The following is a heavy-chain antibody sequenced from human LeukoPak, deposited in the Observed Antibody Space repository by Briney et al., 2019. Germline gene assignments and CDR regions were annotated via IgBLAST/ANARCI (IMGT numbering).Heavy chain of an antibody. CDR3: ARGSNGEDYDFWSGYYVFDP. V-gene: IGHV4-61*08. D-gene: IGHD3-3*01. J-gene: IGHJ5*02. CDR1: GDSITSGGYS. CDR2: IYYSGST. Sequence: SETLSLTCAVSGDSITSGGYSWSWIRQTPGKGLEWIGYIYYSGSTNYNPSLKSRVTISVDTSKNQFSLKLSSVTAADTAVYYCARGSNGEDYDFWSGYYVFDPWGQGTLVTVSS.